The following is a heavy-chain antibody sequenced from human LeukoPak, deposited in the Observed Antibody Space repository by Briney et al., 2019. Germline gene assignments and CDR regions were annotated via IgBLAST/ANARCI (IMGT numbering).Heavy chain of an antibody. J-gene: IGHJ5*02. CDR1: NVSMTRVSYY. D-gene: IGHD2-2*03. CDR3: ARLWIVATWFDA. V-gene: IGHV4-39*02. CDR2: IFYRSKT. Sequence: PSETLSLNCTVSNVSMTRVSYYWAWVRQPPGKVREWIGTIFYRSKTYYSASLESRVTVSLATSKKNCSLRLSSVTAADTAVYYCARLWIVATWFDAWGQGALSPSPQ.